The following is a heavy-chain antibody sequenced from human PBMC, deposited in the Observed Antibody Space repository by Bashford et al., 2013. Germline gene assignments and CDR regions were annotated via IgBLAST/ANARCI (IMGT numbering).Heavy chain of an antibody. V-gene: IGHV4-59*08. CDR1: VAPSLVTT. D-gene: IGHD6-13*01. CDR3: ARHASYSNFWDWDY. Sequence: SVDPVPHLALSLVAPSLVTTGPGSGSPTGRDWNGLGISITWEXRNTKPPLESRVTISIDTSKNQLSLKLSSVTAADTAVYYCARHASYSNFWDWDYWGQGMLVTVSS. CDR2: SITWEXR. J-gene: IGHJ4*02.